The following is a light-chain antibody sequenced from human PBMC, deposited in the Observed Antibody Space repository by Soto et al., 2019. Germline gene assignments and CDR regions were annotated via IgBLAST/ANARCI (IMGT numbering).Light chain of an antibody. CDR3: QKYTSVPRT. V-gene: IGKV1-27*01. J-gene: IGKJ1*01. Sequence: DIRMTQSPSSLSASVGDKITITCRASKGINNCLAWYHQKPGEVPKLLIYAASTLQSGFSSRFSGSVSGTLFTLTIDSLQPEDVGSYYFQKYTSVPRTFGQGTRVEVK. CDR2: AAS. CDR1: KGINNC.